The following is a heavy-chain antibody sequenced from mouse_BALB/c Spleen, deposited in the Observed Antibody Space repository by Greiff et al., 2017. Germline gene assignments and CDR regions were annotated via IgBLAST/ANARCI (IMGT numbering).Heavy chain of an antibody. CDR3: ARRNDYDPYYFDY. J-gene: IGHJ2*01. Sequence: VQLKQSGPELVKPGASVKISCKASGYSFTGYFMNWVMQSHGKSLEWIGRINPYNGDTFYNQKFKGKATLTVDKSSSTAHMELRSLASEDSAVYYCARRNDYDPYYFDYWGQGTTLTVSS. CDR1: GYSFTGYF. V-gene: IGHV1-20*02. D-gene: IGHD2-4*01. CDR2: INPYNGDT.